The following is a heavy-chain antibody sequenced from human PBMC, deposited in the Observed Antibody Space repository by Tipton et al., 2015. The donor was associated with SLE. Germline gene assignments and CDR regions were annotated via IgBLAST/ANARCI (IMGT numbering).Heavy chain of an antibody. J-gene: IGHJ4*02. CDR3: VRQRLWSDY. D-gene: IGHD2-21*01. Sequence: TLSLTCTVSGGSISSSSYYWGWIRQPPGKGLEWIGSIYYTGSTYYNPSLRSRVTISIDTSKSHFSLKLTSVTATDTAVYYCVRQRLWSDYWGQGNLATVSS. CDR2: IYYTGST. V-gene: IGHV4-39*01. CDR1: GGSISSSSYY.